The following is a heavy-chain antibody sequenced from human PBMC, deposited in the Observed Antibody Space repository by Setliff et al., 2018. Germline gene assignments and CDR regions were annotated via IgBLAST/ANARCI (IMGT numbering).Heavy chain of an antibody. Sequence: ASVKVSCKASGYTFTSYDINWVRQAPGQGLEWMGWISAYNGNTNYAQKFQGRVTMTRDTSTSTVYMELSSLRSEDTAVYYCATSVSWIQLVLYPQGHPEPFDYWGQGTLVTVSS. CDR3: ATSVSWIQLVLYPQGHPEPFDY. CDR1: GYTFTSYD. V-gene: IGHV1-18*01. J-gene: IGHJ4*02. D-gene: IGHD5-18*01. CDR2: ISAYNGNT.